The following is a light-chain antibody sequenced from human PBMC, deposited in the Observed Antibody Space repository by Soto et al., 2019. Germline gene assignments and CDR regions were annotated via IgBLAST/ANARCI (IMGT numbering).Light chain of an antibody. CDR1: QSISTG. V-gene: IGKV1-5*01. CDR3: QHYSTVWA. J-gene: IGKJ1*01. Sequence: IEVTQSPSSLAASLGDRVTITCRASQSISTGLAWYQQKPGKAPNLLIYDASTLESGAPSRFSGSGSGTEFTLTISCLQPDDFATYYCQHYSTVWAFGQGTKVDIK. CDR2: DAS.